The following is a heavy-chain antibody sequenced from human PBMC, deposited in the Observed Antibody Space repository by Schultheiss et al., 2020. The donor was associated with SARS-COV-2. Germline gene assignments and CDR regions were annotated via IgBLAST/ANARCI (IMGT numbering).Heavy chain of an antibody. Sequence: GGSLRLSCAASGFTFSSYAMHWVRQAPGKGLEWVAVISYDGSNKYYADSVKGRFTISRDNSKNTLYLQMNSLRAEDTAVYYCARAGYSYGLGYYYYYMDVWGKGTTVTVSS. CDR1: GFTFSSYA. D-gene: IGHD5-18*01. CDR2: ISYDGSNK. V-gene: IGHV3-30*01. J-gene: IGHJ6*03. CDR3: ARAGYSYGLGYYYYYMDV.